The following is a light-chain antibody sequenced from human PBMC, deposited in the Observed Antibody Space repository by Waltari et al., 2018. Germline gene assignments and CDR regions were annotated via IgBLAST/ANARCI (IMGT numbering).Light chain of an antibody. CDR1: TSDVGGYNY. J-gene: IGLJ2*01. Sequence: QSALTQPPSASGSPGQSVTISCTGTTSDVGGYNYVPWYQHHPGKAPKLMISEVNKRPSGVPDRFSGSKSGNTASLTVSGLQADDEADYYCTSYAGSHNWVFGGGTKLTVL. V-gene: IGLV2-8*01. CDR3: TSYAGSHNWV. CDR2: EVN.